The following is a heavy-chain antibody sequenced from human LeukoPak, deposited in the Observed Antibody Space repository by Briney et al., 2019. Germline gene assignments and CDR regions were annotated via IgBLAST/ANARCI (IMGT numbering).Heavy chain of an antibody. CDR2: VYYSGAT. CDR3: ARRPYSSGWYDY. Sequence: SETLSLTCTVSSGSISTTSYYWGWIRQPPGKGLEWIGIVYYSGATYYNPSLQSRVTMSVDTSKNRFSLKLTSVSAADTAVYYCARRPYSSGWYDYWGQGTLVTVSS. CDR1: SGSISTTSYY. V-gene: IGHV4-39*01. D-gene: IGHD6-19*01. J-gene: IGHJ4*02.